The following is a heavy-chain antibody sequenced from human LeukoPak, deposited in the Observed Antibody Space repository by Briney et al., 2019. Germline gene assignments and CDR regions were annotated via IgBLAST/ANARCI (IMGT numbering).Heavy chain of an antibody. CDR2: IYYSGST. J-gene: IGHJ4*02. Sequence: PSETLSLTCTVSGGSISSYYWSWIRQPPGKGLEWIGYIYYSGSTNYNPSLKSRVSISVDTSKNQFSLKLSSVTAADTAVYYCARERSWHSSGSYYKRRAFDYWGQGTLVTVSS. V-gene: IGHV4-59*12. CDR1: GGSISSYY. D-gene: IGHD3-10*01. CDR3: ARERSWHSSGSYYKRRAFDY.